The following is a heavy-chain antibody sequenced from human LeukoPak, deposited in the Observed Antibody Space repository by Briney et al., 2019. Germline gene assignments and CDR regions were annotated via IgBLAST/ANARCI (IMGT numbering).Heavy chain of an antibody. V-gene: IGHV1-2*02. CDR2: INPNSGGT. Sequence: ASVKVSCKASGYTFTGYYMHWVRQAPGQGLEWMGWINPNSGGTNYAQKFQGRVTMTRDTSISTAYMELSRLRSNDTAVYYCARDRGVATILFDYWGQGTLVTVSP. CDR3: ARDRGVATILFDY. CDR1: GYTFTGYY. J-gene: IGHJ4*02. D-gene: IGHD5-12*01.